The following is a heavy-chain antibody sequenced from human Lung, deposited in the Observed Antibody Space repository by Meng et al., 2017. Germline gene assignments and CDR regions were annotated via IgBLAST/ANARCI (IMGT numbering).Heavy chain of an antibody. CDR2: INRDGTKP. CDR1: GFTFTDHW. Sequence: VRWVESGGGLVPAGGSLRLSCAASGFTFTDHWMHWVRQGPGKGLVWVSRINRDGTKPTYADSVKGRFTISRDNAKNTLYLQMNNLRAEDTAFYYCTNDRLNHWGQGALVTVSS. J-gene: IGHJ1*01. V-gene: IGHV3-74*01. CDR3: TNDRLNH. D-gene: IGHD1-1*01.